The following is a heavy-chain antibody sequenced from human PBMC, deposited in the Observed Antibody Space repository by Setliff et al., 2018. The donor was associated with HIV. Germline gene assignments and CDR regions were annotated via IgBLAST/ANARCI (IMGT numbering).Heavy chain of an antibody. D-gene: IGHD5-12*01. J-gene: IGHJ1*01. Sequence: LSLTCCVSGVSISDYYWNWIRQPPGKGLEWIGYMDNRGNTNYSPSLKSRITISVDTSKNHFSLKLNSVTAADTAVYYCARSTPSIGYISEHWGQGALVTV. CDR1: GVSISDYY. V-gene: IGHV4-59*01. CDR2: MDNRGNT. CDR3: ARSTPSIGYISEH.